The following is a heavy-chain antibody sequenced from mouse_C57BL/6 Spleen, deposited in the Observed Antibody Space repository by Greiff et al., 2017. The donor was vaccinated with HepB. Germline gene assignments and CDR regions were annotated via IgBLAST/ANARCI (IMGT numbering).Heavy chain of an antibody. Sequence: EVKLEESGGGLVKPGGSLKLSCAASGFTFSDYGMHWVRQAPEKGLEWVAYISSGSSTIYYADTVKGRFTISRDNAKNTLFLQMTSLRSEDTAMYYCARRRGYYFDYWGQGTTLTVSS. CDR3: ARRRGYYFDY. V-gene: IGHV5-17*01. CDR1: GFTFSDYG. J-gene: IGHJ2*01. CDR2: ISSGSSTI.